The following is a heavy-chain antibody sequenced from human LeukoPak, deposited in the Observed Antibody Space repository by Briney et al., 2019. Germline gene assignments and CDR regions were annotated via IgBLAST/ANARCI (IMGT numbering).Heavy chain of an antibody. Sequence: GGSLRLSCAASGFTFSSYAMHWVRQAPGKGLEWVAVISYDGSNKYYADSVKGRFTISRDNSKNTLYLQMNSLGAEDTAVYYCARVKPRSSSWPYWGQGTLVTVSS. V-gene: IGHV3-30-3*01. CDR1: GFTFSSYA. CDR3: ARVKPRSSSWPY. J-gene: IGHJ4*02. D-gene: IGHD6-13*01. CDR2: ISYDGSNK.